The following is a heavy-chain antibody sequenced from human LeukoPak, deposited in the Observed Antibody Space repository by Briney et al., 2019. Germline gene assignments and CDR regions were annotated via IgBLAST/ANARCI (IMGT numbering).Heavy chain of an antibody. Sequence: GASVKVSCKASGYTFTSYAMNWVRQAPGQGLEWMGWINTNTGNPTYAQGFTGRFVFSLDTSVSTAYLQISSLKVEDTAVYYCAREGNWNDYRPNDYWGQGTLVTVSS. CDR2: INTNTGNP. V-gene: IGHV7-4-1*02. CDR3: AREGNWNDYRPNDY. CDR1: GYTFTSYA. J-gene: IGHJ4*02. D-gene: IGHD1-1*01.